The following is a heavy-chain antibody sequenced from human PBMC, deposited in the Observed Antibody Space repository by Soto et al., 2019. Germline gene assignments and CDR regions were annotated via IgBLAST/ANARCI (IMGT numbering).Heavy chain of an antibody. V-gene: IGHV3-30*03. CDR1: GFPFSNYG. CDR2: ISFDGHDQ. D-gene: IGHD6-19*01. Sequence: QVQLVESGGGVVEPGTSLRLSCAASGFPFSNYGMHWVRQAPGKGLEWMAVISFDGHDQDYAYSVKGRFTISRDNSKSTIYLPMNRLRGEDTPVGYCVSHQWLAPVWAQGTLVPVSS. CDR3: VSHQWLAPV. J-gene: IGHJ4*02.